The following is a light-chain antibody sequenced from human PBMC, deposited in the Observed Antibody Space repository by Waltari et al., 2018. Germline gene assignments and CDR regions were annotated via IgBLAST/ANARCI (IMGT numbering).Light chain of an antibody. Sequence: DIVLTQSPAILSLSPGERASLSCRASQSVTNYLAWYQQKPGQAPRLLIYDTSNRATGIPARFSRSGFDTDVTLTISSLGPEDVAVYYCQQRRNCPLTFGGGTKVEIK. CDR1: QSVTNY. CDR3: QQRRNCPLT. CDR2: DTS. J-gene: IGKJ4*01. V-gene: IGKV3-11*01.